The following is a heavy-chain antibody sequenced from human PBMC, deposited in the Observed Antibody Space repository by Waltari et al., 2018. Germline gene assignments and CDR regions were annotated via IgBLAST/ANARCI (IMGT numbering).Heavy chain of an antibody. CDR3: ARVATKTYSSPVPGRPYYYGMDV. V-gene: IGHV3-74*01. CDR1: GFTFSRYW. Sequence: EEQLVESGGGLAQPGESLRLSCAASGFTFSRYWIDWVRQAPGQGLVWVSRISSDGSSTTYADSVKGRFTISRDNAKNTLYVQMNRLRAEDTAVYYCARVATKTYSSPVPGRPYYYGMDVWGQGTTVTVSS. CDR2: ISSDGSST. J-gene: IGHJ6*02. D-gene: IGHD3-22*01.